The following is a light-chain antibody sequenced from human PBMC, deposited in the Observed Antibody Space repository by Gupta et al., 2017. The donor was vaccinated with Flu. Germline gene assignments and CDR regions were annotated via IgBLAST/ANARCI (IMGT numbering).Light chain of an antibody. V-gene: IGLV2-23*02. CDR1: SSGVGSNNL. Sequence: ITISCTGSSSGVGSNNLVSWYQQATGKAPKLMIYEVSKRASGVSDRFSGSKSGNTASLTISGLQAEDEADYYCCSYASSSTVVFGGGNKLTVL. CDR3: CSYASSSTVV. CDR2: EVS. J-gene: IGLJ2*01.